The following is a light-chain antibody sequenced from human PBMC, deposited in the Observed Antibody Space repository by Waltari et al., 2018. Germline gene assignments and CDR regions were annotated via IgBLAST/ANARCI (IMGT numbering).Light chain of an antibody. CDR1: QTLSSNS. Sequence: ELVLTQSPGTLSLSPGERATLSCRASQTLSSNSLAWYQQKPGQAPRLIIYGSFNRATGIPDRFSGSGSGTDFTLTISRLEPEDFAVYYCQQYGTLPRTFGQGTKVELK. CDR3: QQYGTLPRT. V-gene: IGKV3-20*01. J-gene: IGKJ1*01. CDR2: GSF.